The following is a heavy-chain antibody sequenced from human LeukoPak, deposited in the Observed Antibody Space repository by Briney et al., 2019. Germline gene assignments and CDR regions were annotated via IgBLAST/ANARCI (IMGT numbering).Heavy chain of an antibody. D-gene: IGHD3-9*01. Sequence: GGSLRLSCAASGFTFSNYDMHWVRQAPGKGLEWVAFIRYDGSNKYYADSVEGRFTISRDNSKNTLYLQMNSLRAEDTAVYYCARDHDVLPGYYNEWNPFDYWGQGTLVTVSS. CDR3: ARDHDVLPGYYNEWNPFDY. V-gene: IGHV3-30*02. CDR1: GFTFSNYD. J-gene: IGHJ4*02. CDR2: IRYDGSNK.